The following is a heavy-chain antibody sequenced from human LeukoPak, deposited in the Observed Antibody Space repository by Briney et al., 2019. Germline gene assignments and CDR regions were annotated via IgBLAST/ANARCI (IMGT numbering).Heavy chain of an antibody. Sequence: SGTLSLTCAVYGGSFSGYYWSWIRQPPGKELEWIGEINHNGNTTYNPSLKSRVTISVDTSKNQFSLKLSSVTAADTAVYYCARPKSRPGYNWFDPWGQGTLVTVSS. CDR3: ARPKSRPGYNWFDP. J-gene: IGHJ5*02. D-gene: IGHD3-10*01. CDR1: GGSFSGYY. V-gene: IGHV4-34*01. CDR2: INHNGNT.